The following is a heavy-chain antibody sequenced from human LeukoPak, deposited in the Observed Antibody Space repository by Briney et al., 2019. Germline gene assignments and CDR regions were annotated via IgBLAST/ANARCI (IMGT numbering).Heavy chain of an antibody. J-gene: IGHJ4*02. CDR2: IHYDGSNK. CDR1: GFTFTSYG. V-gene: IGHV3-30*02. D-gene: IGHD3-22*01. CDR3: ARGEEYDSKEGLDC. Sequence: PGGSLRLSCAASGFTFTSYGMHWVRQAPGKGLEWVAFIHYDGSNKYYADSVKGRFTISRDNSKNTLFLQMNSLRVEDTAVYYCARGEEYDSKEGLDCWGQGTLVTVSS.